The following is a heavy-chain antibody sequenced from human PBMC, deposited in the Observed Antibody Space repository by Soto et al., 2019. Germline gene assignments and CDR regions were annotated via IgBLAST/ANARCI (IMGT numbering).Heavy chain of an antibody. D-gene: IGHD5-12*01. V-gene: IGHV5-10-1*01. Sequence: PGESMKISCKGAGDSFTSFLIILVRQMHGKGLEWMGRIDPSDSYTNYSPSFQGHVTISADKSISTAYLQWSSLKASDTAMYYCASLNPDYKPDPNYYYYYYGMDVWGQGTTVTVSS. CDR1: GDSFTSFL. CDR2: IDPSDSYT. J-gene: IGHJ6*02. CDR3: ASLNPDYKPDPNYYYYYYGMDV.